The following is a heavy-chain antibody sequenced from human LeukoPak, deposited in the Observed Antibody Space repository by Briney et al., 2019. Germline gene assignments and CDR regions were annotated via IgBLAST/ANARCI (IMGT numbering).Heavy chain of an antibody. V-gene: IGHV1-18*01. CDR1: GYTFNTYG. Sequence: ASVKVSCKASGYTFNTYGISWVRQAPGQGLEWMGWISAYNGNTNYAQKLQGRVTMTTDTSTKTAYMELRSLRSDDTAVYYCASGYCSGGSCYGPLDYWGQGTLVIVSS. CDR3: ASGYCSGGSCYGPLDY. CDR2: ISAYNGNT. J-gene: IGHJ4*02. D-gene: IGHD2-15*01.